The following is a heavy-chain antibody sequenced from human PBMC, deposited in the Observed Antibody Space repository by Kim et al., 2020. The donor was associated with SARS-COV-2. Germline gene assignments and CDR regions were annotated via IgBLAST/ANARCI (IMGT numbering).Heavy chain of an antibody. D-gene: IGHD2-2*01. CDR3: ARELGYCSSTSCYHYYYGMDV. CDR1: GFTFSDYY. Sequence: GGSLRLSCAASGFTFSDYYMSWIRQAPGKGLEWVSYISSSGSTIYYADSVKGRFTISRYNAKNSLYLQMNSLRAEDTAVYYCARELGYCSSTSCYHYYYGMDVWGQGATGTVSS. CDR2: ISSSGSTI. V-gene: IGHV3-11*04. J-gene: IGHJ6*02.